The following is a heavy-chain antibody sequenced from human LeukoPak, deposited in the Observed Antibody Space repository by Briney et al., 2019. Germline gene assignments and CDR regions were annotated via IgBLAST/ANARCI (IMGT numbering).Heavy chain of an antibody. D-gene: IGHD3-3*01. CDR2: MNPNSGNT. J-gene: IGHJ4*02. CDR1: VYTFTSYD. V-gene: IGHV1-8*01. CDR3: ARFPNYDFWSGYYSVDY. Sequence: ASVKVSCKASVYTFTSYDINWVRQATGQGLEWMGWMNPNSGNTGYAQKFQGRVTMTRNTSISTAYMELSSLRSEDTAVYYCARFPNYDFWSGYYSVDYWGQGTLVTVSS.